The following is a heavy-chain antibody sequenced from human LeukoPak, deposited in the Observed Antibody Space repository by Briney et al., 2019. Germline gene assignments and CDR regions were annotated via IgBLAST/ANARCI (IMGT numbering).Heavy chain of an antibody. V-gene: IGHV3-21*01. CDR1: GFTFSSYT. D-gene: IGHD3-9*01. CDR2: ISSSSSYI. CDR3: ARDADMENAFDI. Sequence: GGSLTLSCAASGFTFSSYTMNWVRQAPGKGLEWVSSISSSSSYIYYADSVKGRFTISRDNAKNSLYMQMNSLRAEDTAVYYCARDADMENAFDIWGQGTMVTVSS. J-gene: IGHJ3*02.